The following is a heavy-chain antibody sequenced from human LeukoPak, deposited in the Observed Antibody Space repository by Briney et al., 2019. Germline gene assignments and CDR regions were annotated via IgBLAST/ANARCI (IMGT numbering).Heavy chain of an antibody. CDR1: GFTFSSYS. CDR3: ARVYGGKKFDY. Sequence: GGSLRLSCAASGFTFSSYSMNWVRQAPGKGLEWVSYISSSSSTIYYADSVKGRFTISRDNAKNSLYLQMNSLRAEDTAVYYCARVYGGKKFDYWGQGTLVTVSS. V-gene: IGHV3-48*01. D-gene: IGHD4-23*01. CDR2: ISSSSSTI. J-gene: IGHJ4*02.